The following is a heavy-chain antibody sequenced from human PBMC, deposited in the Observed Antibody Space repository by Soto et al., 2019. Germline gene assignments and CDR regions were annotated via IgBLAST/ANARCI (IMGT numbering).Heavy chain of an antibody. CDR3: ARAHYGDYGYGMDV. J-gene: IGHJ6*02. V-gene: IGHV4-30-2*01. CDR2: IYHSGST. D-gene: IGHD4-17*01. Sequence: QLQLQESGSGLVKPSQTLSLTCAVSGGSISSGGYTWSWIRQPPGKGLEWIGYIYHSGSTYYNPSLKSRVTISVDRSKNQFSLKLSSVTAADTAVYYCARAHYGDYGYGMDVWGQGTTVTVSS. CDR1: GGSISSGGYT.